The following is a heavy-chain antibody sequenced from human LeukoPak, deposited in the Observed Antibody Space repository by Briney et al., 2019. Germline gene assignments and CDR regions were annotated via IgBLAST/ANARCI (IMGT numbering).Heavy chain of an antibody. CDR2: ISAYNGQT. CDR3: AGVAGFYWNSDSFDY. CDR1: GYTFTTSG. J-gene: IGHJ4*02. D-gene: IGHD1-7*01. V-gene: IGHV1-18*01. Sequence: ASVKVSCKASGYTFTTSGISWVRQAPGQGLEWMGWISAYNGQTNYAQKVQDSVTMTIDTSTKTAYMELRSLGSDDTAVYYCAGVAGFYWNSDSFDYWGQGTQVTVSS.